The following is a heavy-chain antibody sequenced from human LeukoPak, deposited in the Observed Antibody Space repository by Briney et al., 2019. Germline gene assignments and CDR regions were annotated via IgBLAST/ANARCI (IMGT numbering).Heavy chain of an antibody. V-gene: IGHV4-34*01. Sequence: SETLSLTCAVYGRSFSGYYWSWIRQPPGKGLEWIGEINHSGSTNYNPSLKSRVTISVDTSKNQFSLKLSSVTAADTAVYYCARQFGAFDIWGQGTMVTVSS. CDR1: GRSFSGYY. J-gene: IGHJ3*02. CDR3: ARQFGAFDI. D-gene: IGHD3-10*01. CDR2: INHSGST.